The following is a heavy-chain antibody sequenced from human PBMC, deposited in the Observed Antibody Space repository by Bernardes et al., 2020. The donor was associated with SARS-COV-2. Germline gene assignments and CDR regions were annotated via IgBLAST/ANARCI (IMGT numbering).Heavy chain of an antibody. D-gene: IGHD3-10*01. J-gene: IGHJ4*02. CDR1: GGSFSGYY. V-gene: IGHV4-34*01. CDR2: INHSGST. CDR3: ARTRITMVRGVIILRRYYVDY. Sequence: SEPLSLTCAVYGGSFSGYYWSWLRQPPGKGLEWIGEINHSGSTNYYPSFKSRVTITVDTPRNQYSLKLSSVTAADTAVYYCARTRITMVRGVIILRRYYVDYWGQGTLVTVSS.